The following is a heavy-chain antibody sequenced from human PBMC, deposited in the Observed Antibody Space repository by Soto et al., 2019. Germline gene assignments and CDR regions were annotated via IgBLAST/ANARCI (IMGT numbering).Heavy chain of an antibody. D-gene: IGHD3-16*02. CDR3: ATEIRGVIVLYGMDV. CDR1: GYSLIELS. CDR2: FDPEDGET. V-gene: IGHV1-24*01. Sequence: QVQLEQSGAEVKKPGASVKVSWKVSGYSLIELSMHWVRQAPGKGLEWMGGFDPEDGETLYAQKFQGRVTVTEDTSTDTAYMELNSLRSDDTAVYYCATEIRGVIVLYGMDVWGQGTTVTVSS. J-gene: IGHJ6*02.